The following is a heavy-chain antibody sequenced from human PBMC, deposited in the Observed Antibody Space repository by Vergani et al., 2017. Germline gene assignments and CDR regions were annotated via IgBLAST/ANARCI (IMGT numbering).Heavy chain of an antibody. CDR1: GYTFTSYG. J-gene: IGHJ3*01. CDR3: AKELRDCGGDCQPIDAFDV. V-gene: IGHV1-18*01. Sequence: QVQLVQSGAEVKKPGASVKVSCKASGYTFTSYGISWVRQAPGQGLEWMGWISAYNGNTNYAQKLQGRVTMTTDTSTSTAYMELRSLGSDDTAVYYCAKELRDCGGDCQPIDAFDVWGHGTMVTVSS. D-gene: IGHD2-21*01. CDR2: ISAYNGNT.